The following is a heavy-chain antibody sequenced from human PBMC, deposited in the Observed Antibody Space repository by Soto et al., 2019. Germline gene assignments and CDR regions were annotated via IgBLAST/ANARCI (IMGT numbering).Heavy chain of an antibody. CDR1: RGTFNRYA. CDR3: GRQNRDTPMVPLDV. V-gene: IGHV1-69*01. J-gene: IGHJ4*02. D-gene: IGHD5-18*01. CDR2: LGAQFGTP. Sequence: QVQLVQSGAEVKKPGSSVKVSCLASRGTFNRYAINWVRQAPGHGLEWLGALGAQFGTPNYAQKFQDRVTIVADESTNTTTMELRGVTSDDTAVDYCGRQNRDTPMVPLDVWGQGTLVTVSS.